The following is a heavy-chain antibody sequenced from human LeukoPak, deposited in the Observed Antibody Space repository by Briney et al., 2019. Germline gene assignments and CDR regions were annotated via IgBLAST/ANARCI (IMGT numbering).Heavy chain of an antibody. Sequence: ASVKVSCKASGYTFTSYGISWVRQAPGQGLEWMGWISAYNGNTNYAQKLQGRVTMTTDTSTSTAYMELRSLRSDDTAVYYCARNITIFGVVSYYYGMDVWGQGTTVTVS. J-gene: IGHJ6*02. D-gene: IGHD3-3*01. CDR1: GYTFTSYG. CDR2: ISAYNGNT. V-gene: IGHV1-18*01. CDR3: ARNITIFGVVSYYYGMDV.